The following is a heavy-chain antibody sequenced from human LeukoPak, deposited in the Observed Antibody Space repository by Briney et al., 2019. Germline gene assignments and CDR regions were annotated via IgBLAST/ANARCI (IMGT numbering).Heavy chain of an antibody. Sequence: SETLSLTSAVYGGSFSGYYWSWIRQPPGKGLEWIGEVNHSGSTNYNPSLKSGVTISVDTSKNQFSLNLSSVTAADTAVNYCARGKWLRSSLDYWGQGTLVTVSS. CDR1: GGSFSGYY. V-gene: IGHV4-34*01. CDR3: ARGKWLRSSLDY. CDR2: VNHSGST. J-gene: IGHJ4*02. D-gene: IGHD5-12*01.